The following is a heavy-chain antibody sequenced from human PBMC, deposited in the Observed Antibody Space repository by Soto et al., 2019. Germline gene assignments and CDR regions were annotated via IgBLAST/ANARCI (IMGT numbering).Heavy chain of an antibody. Sequence: SSVKVSCKASGGTFSSYAISWVRQAPGQGLEWMGGIIPIFGTANYAQKFQGRVTITADKSTSTAYMELSSLRSEDTAVYYCARYLWGIYTDSNWFAPWGKGTLGTGSP. D-gene: IGHD3-3*02. J-gene: IGHJ5*02. CDR1: GGTFSSYA. CDR3: ARYLWGIYTDSNWFAP. V-gene: IGHV1-69*06. CDR2: IIPIFGTA.